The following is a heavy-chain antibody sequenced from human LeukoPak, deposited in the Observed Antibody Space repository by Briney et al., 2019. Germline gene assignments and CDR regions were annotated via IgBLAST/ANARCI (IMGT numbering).Heavy chain of an antibody. D-gene: IGHD3-9*01. Sequence: GGSLRLSCAASGFTFSSYAMSWVRQAPGKGLEWVSAISGSGGSTYYADSVKGRFTISRDNSKNTLYLQMNSLRAEDTAVYYCAKAGPYYDILTVRFDPWGQGTLVTVSS. CDR2: ISGSGGST. CDR1: GFTFSSYA. V-gene: IGHV3-23*01. CDR3: AKAGPYYDILTVRFDP. J-gene: IGHJ5*02.